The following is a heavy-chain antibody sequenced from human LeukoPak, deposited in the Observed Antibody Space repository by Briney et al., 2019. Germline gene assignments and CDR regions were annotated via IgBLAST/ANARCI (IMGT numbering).Heavy chain of an antibody. CDR2: INSDGSST. J-gene: IGHJ4*02. CDR1: GFTFSSYW. D-gene: IGHD5-18*01. Sequence: PGGSLRLSCAASGFTFSSYWMHWVRQAPGEGLVWVSRINSDGSSTSYADSVKGRFTISRDNAKNTLYLQMNSLRAEDTAVYYCARDDRYSALDYWGQGTLVTVSS. V-gene: IGHV3-74*01. CDR3: ARDDRYSALDY.